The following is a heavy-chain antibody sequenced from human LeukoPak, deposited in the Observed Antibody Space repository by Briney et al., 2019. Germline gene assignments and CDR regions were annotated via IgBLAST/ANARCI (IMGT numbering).Heavy chain of an antibody. Sequence: GGSLRLPCAASGFTVSSSYMNWVRQAPGKGLEWVSVIYSGGSAVYADSVKARFTISRDNSKNTVSLQMNSLRAEDTAVYYCARGVTGTTPGYWGQGTLVTVSS. CDR1: GFTVSSSY. D-gene: IGHD1-20*01. J-gene: IGHJ4*02. CDR3: ARGVTGTTPGY. V-gene: IGHV3-66*01. CDR2: IYSGGSA.